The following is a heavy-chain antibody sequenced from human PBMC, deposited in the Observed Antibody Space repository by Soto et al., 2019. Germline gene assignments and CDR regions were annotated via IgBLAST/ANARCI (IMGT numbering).Heavy chain of an antibody. V-gene: IGHV3-7*05. CDR1: GFLFHNNW. CDR2: IKRDGSEK. J-gene: IGHJ6*02. D-gene: IGHD1-26*01. Sequence: PGGSLRLSCRASGFLFHNNWMTWVRQAPGKGLEWVANIKRDGSEKNYLDTVRGRFTISRDNADNSLYLQMNSLRAEDTAVYYCARDTMYSGSYYGMDVWGQGTTVTVSS. CDR3: ARDTMYSGSYYGMDV.